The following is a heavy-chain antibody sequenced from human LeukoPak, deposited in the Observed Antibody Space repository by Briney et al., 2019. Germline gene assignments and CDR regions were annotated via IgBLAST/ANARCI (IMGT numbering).Heavy chain of an antibody. CDR2: ISSNGGST. J-gene: IGHJ4*02. V-gene: IGHV3-64D*09. D-gene: IGHD6-13*01. CDR3: VKDFYQAGSSLEGAFDY. CDR1: GFTFSSYA. Sequence: GGSLRLSCSASGFTFSSYAMHWVRQAPGKGLEYVSAISSNGGSTYYADSVKGRFTISRDNSKNTLYLQMSSLRAEDTAVYYCVKDFYQAGSSLEGAFDYWGQGTLVTVSS.